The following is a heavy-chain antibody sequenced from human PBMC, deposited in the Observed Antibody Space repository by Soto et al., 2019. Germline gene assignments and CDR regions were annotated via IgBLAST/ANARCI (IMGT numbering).Heavy chain of an antibody. CDR1: GGSISSGHYY. CDR3: ARASYGDFDY. J-gene: IGHJ4*02. Sequence: PSETLSLTCTVSGGSISSGHYYWSWIRQHPGKGLKWIGYIYNSGSTYYNPSLKSRVTISGDTSKNQFSLKLSSVTAADTAVYYCARASYGDFDYWGQGTLVTVSS. V-gene: IGHV4-31*03. CDR2: IYNSGST. D-gene: IGHD5-18*01.